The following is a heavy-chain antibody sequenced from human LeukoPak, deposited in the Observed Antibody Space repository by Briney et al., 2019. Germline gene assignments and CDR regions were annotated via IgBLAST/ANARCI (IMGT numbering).Heavy chain of an antibody. CDR2: IKTDGSSI. V-gene: IGHV3-74*01. Sequence: PGVSLRLSCAASGFTLRSYWMHWVRQAPGKGLVWVSRIKTDGSSITKADSVKGRFTISRDNDKNTLYLQMNSLRAEDTAVYYCARESSGTYYLKQWGQGTLVTVYS. D-gene: IGHD1-26*01. CDR3: ARESSGTYYLKQ. CDR1: GFTLRSYW. J-gene: IGHJ4*02.